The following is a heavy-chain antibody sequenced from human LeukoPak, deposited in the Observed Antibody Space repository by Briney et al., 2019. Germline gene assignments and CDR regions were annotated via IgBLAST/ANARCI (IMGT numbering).Heavy chain of an antibody. CDR1: GFTFSSYN. V-gene: IGHV3-30*18. D-gene: IGHD6-19*01. CDR2: ISYDGSNK. CDR3: AKGAAGTSDY. J-gene: IGHJ4*02. Sequence: GGSLRLSCAASGFTFSSYNMNWVRQAPGKGLEWVAVISYDGSNKYYADSVKGRFTISRDNSKNTLYLQMNSLRAEDTALYYCAKGAAGTSDYWGQGTLVTVSS.